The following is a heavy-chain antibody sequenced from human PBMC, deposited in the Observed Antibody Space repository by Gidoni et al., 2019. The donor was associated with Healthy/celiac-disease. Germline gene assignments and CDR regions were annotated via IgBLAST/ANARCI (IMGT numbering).Heavy chain of an antibody. CDR3: ARDPFPLTGDYQGPYYAFDI. CDR1: GGSISSYY. CDR2: IYYSGST. D-gene: IGHD4-17*01. V-gene: IGHV4-59*01. J-gene: IGHJ3*02. Sequence: QVQLQESGPGLVKPSETPSPACTVSGGSISSYYWSWIRQPPGKGLEWIGYIYYSGSTHYIPSLKSRVTISVDTSKNQFSLKLSSVTAADTAVYYCARDPFPLTGDYQGPYYAFDIWGQGTMVTVSS.